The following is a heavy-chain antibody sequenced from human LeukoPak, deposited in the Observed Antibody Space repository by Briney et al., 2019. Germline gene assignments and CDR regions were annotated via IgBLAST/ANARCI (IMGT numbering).Heavy chain of an antibody. CDR3: ASRPSSGWYYFDY. CDR1: GFTFSDYY. V-gene: IGHV3-11*03. D-gene: IGHD6-19*01. CDR2: ISSSSSYT. Sequence: PGGSLRLSCAASGFTFSDYYMGWIRQAPGKGLEWVSYISSSSSYTNYADSVKGRFTISRDNAKNSLYLQMNSLRAEDTAVYYCASRPSSGWYYFDYWGQGTLVTVSS. J-gene: IGHJ4*02.